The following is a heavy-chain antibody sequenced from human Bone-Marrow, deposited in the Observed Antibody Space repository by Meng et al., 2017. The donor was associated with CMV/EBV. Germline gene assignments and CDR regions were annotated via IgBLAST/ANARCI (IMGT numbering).Heavy chain of an antibody. D-gene: IGHD3-10*01. CDR2: IDWDDDK. V-gene: IGHV2-70D*14. CDR1: GFSLSTSGMR. J-gene: IGHJ4*03. Sequence: SGPTLVKPTQTLTLTCTFSGFSLSTSGMRVSWIRQPPGKALEWLARIDWDDDKFYSTSLKTRLTISKDTSKNQVVLTMTNMDPVDTATYYCARIQPYYYGSGSYFDYWDQGTTVTVSS. CDR3: ARIQPYYYGSGSYFDY.